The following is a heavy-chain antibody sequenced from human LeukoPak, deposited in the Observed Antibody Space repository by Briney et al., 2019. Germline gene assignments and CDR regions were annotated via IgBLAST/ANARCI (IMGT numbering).Heavy chain of an antibody. Sequence: AGGSLRLSCAASGFTFGDYAVSWVRQAPGKGLEWVGFIRSNAYGGTTEYAASVKGRFTISRDDSESIAYLQMNSLKTEDTAVYYCTRDRPDYYGSGSSIYLDFWGQGTLVTVYS. CDR2: IRSNAYGGTT. CDR3: TRDRPDYYGSGSSIYLDF. CDR1: GFTFGDYA. V-gene: IGHV3-49*04. J-gene: IGHJ4*02. D-gene: IGHD3-10*01.